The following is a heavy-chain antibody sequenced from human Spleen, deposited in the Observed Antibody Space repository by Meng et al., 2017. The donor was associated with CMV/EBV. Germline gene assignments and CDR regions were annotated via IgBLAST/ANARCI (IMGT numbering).Heavy chain of an antibody. CDR1: GFTFSNYW. V-gene: IGHV3-7*01. J-gene: IGHJ4*02. CDR3: ATDLNWDNF. Sequence: LSCAASGFTFSNYWMSWVRQAPGKGLEWVANIKQDGSEEYYVDSVKGRFTISRDNAKNSLYLQMNSLRVDDTAVYYCATDLNWDNFWGQGTLVTVSS. D-gene: IGHD1-1*01. CDR2: IKQDGSEE.